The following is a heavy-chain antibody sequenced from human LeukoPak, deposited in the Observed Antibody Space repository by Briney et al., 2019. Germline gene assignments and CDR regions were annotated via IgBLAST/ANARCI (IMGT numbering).Heavy chain of an antibody. D-gene: IGHD3-22*01. J-gene: IGHJ4*02. Sequence: ASVKVSCKASGGTFSSYAISWVRQAPGQGLEWMGGIIPIFGTANYAQKFQGSVTITADESTSTAYMELSSLRSEDTAVYYCATQRDSSGFRQDYWGQGTLVTVSS. CDR1: GGTFSSYA. V-gene: IGHV1-69*01. CDR3: ATQRDSSGFRQDY. CDR2: IIPIFGTA.